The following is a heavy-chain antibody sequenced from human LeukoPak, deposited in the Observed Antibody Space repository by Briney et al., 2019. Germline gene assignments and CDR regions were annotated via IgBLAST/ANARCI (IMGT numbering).Heavy chain of an antibody. Sequence: SETLSLTCTVSGGSISSYYWSWIRQPPGKGLEWIGYIYYSGSTNYNPSLKSRVTISVDTSKNQFSLKLSSVTAADTAVYYCARAYSSGWYADWYFDLWGRGTLVTVSS. CDR1: GGSISSYY. D-gene: IGHD6-19*01. CDR3: ARAYSSGWYADWYFDL. J-gene: IGHJ2*01. CDR2: IYYSGST. V-gene: IGHV4-59*01.